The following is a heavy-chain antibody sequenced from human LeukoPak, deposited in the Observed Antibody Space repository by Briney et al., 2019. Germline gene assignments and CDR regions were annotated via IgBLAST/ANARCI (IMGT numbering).Heavy chain of an antibody. Sequence: GGSLRLSCVASGFTFSNYGTIWVRQVPGKGLEWVSMITSTNYIYYANSVEGRFTISRDNSKNSLYLEMNSLRAEDTAVYYCAGPEGSGSHAWGQGTLVAVSS. CDR1: GFTFSNYG. V-gene: IGHV3-21*01. CDR2: MITSTNYI. CDR3: AGPEGSGSHA. J-gene: IGHJ5*02. D-gene: IGHD1-26*01.